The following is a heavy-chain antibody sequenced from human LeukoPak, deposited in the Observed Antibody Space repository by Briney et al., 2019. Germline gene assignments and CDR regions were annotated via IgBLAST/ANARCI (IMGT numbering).Heavy chain of an antibody. D-gene: IGHD6-19*01. CDR2: INPNSGGT. V-gene: IGHV1-2*02. Sequence: ASVKVSCKASGYTFTGYYMHWVRQAPGQGLEWMGWINPNSGGTNYAQKFQGRVTMTRDTSISTAYMELSRLRSDDTAVYYCARGQSIAVAGSHYYYYYMDVWGKGTTVTVSS. J-gene: IGHJ6*03. CDR1: GYTFTGYY. CDR3: ARGQSIAVAGSHYYYYYMDV.